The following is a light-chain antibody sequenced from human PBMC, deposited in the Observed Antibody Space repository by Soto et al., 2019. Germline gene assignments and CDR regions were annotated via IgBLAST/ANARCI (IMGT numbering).Light chain of an antibody. CDR1: EDITNS. J-gene: IGKJ5*01. CDR3: QQFKSYPIT. V-gene: IGKV1-9*01. CDR2: TVS. Sequence: DIQLTQSPSFLSASVGDRVTITCRASEDITNSLAWYHQKPGKTPKFLISTVSTLQSGVRSRFSGSGSGKEFTLTISGLQPEDFATYYCQQFKSYPITFGQGTRL.